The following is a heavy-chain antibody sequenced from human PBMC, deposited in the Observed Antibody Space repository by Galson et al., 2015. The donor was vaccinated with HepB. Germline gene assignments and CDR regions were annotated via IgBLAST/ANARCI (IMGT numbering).Heavy chain of an antibody. Sequence: SLRLSCAASGFTFSSYAMSWVRQAPGKGLEWVSAISGSGGSTYYAVSVKGRFTISRDNSKNTLYLQRNSLRAEDTAVYYCAKGRPSLPAECFQHWGQGTLVTVSS. CDR2: ISGSGGST. CDR3: AKGRPSLPAECFQH. J-gene: IGHJ1*01. D-gene: IGHD6-6*01. CDR1: GFTFSSYA. V-gene: IGHV3-23*01.